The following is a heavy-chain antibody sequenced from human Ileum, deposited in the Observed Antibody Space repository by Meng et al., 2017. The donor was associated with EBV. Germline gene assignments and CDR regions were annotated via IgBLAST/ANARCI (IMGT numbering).Heavy chain of an antibody. Sequence: QVQLQESGPGLGEPSETLSLTCAVSGGSISRSDWWSWVRQPPGKGLEWIGETSHSGSTNYSPSLKIRVTISLDKSKNQLSLKLNSVTAADTAVYYCASSDYYRSDYWGQGTLVTVSS. D-gene: IGHD3-22*01. J-gene: IGHJ4*02. CDR2: TSHSGST. CDR3: ASSDYYRSDY. CDR1: GGSISRSDW. V-gene: IGHV4-4*02.